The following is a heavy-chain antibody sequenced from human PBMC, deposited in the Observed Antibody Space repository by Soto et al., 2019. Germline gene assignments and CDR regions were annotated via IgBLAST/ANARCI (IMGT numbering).Heavy chain of an antibody. J-gene: IGHJ3*02. V-gene: IGHV3-48*01. D-gene: IGHD3-10*01. CDR3: ASEPSGPGFDI. CDR2: ISSSSSTI. Sequence: PGGSLRLSCAASGFTFSSYSMNWVRQAPGKGLEWVSYISSSSSTIYYADSVKGRFTISRDNAKNSLYLQMNSLRAEDTAVYYCASEPSGPGFDIWGQGTMVTVSS. CDR1: GFTFSSYS.